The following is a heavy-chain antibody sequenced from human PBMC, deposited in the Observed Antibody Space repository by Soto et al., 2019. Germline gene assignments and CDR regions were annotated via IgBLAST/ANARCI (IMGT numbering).Heavy chain of an antibody. V-gene: IGHV1-3*01. J-gene: IGHJ4*02. CDR1: GYTFTSYA. CDR2: INAGNGNT. Sequence: ASVNVSCKASGYTFTSYAMYWVRQAPGQRLEWMGWINAGNGNTKYSQKFQGRVIITRDTSASTAYMELSSLRSEDTAVYYCARDSRLDYWGQGTLVTVSS. CDR3: ARDSRLDY.